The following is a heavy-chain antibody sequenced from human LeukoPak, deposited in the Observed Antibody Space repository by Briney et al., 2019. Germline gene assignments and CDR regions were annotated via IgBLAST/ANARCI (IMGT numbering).Heavy chain of an antibody. CDR2: IYPGDSDT. J-gene: IGHJ4*02. D-gene: IGHD2-2*01. V-gene: IGHV5-51*01. CDR3: ARRQGCSSTSCPPDY. Sequence: GESLKISCKGSGYNFTTYWIGWVRQMPGKGLEWMGIIYPGDSDTRYTPSFQGQVTISADKSINTAYLQWSSLKASDTAMYYCARRQGCSSTSCPPDYWGQGTLVTVSP. CDR1: GYNFTTYW.